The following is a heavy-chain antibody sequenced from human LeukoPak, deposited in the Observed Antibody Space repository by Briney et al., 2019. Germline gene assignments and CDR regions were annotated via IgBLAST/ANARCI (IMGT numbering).Heavy chain of an antibody. CDR2: IYHSGST. CDR1: GGSISSGGYS. V-gene: IGHV4-30-2*01. CDR3: ASLLGSHYYFDY. J-gene: IGHJ4*02. Sequence: SQTLSLTCAVSGGSISSGGYSWSWIRQPPGEGLEWIGYIYHSGSTYYNPSLKSRVTISVDRSKNQFSLKLSSVTAADTAVYYCASLLGSHYYFDYWGQGTLVTVSS.